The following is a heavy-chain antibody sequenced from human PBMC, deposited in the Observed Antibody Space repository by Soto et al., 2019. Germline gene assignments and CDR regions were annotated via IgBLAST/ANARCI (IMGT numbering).Heavy chain of an antibody. CDR1: GGSISSYY. V-gene: IGHV4-59*01. D-gene: IGHD4-17*01. CDR2: IYYSGST. CDR3: AREPNGGPYYYYGMDV. J-gene: IGHJ6*02. Sequence: QVQLQESGPGLVKPSETLSLTCTVSGGSISSYYWSWIRQPPGKGLEWIGYIYYSGSTNYNPSLKSRVTIPVDTSKNQFSLKLSSVTAADTAVYYCAREPNGGPYYYYGMDVWGQGTTVTVSS.